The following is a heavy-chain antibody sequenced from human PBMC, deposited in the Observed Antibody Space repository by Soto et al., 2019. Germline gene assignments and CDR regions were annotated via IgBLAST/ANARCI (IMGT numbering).Heavy chain of an antibody. CDR2: IKSKTDGGTT. J-gene: IGHJ6*02. V-gene: IGHV3-15*07. Sequence: GGSLRLSCAASGFTFSNAWMNWVRQAPGKGLEWVGRIKSKTDGGTTDYAAPVKGRFTISRDDSKNTLYLQMNSLKTEDTAVYYCTTDTSGYETYGMDVWGQGTTVTVSS. CDR1: GFTFSNAW. D-gene: IGHD5-12*01. CDR3: TTDTSGYETYGMDV.